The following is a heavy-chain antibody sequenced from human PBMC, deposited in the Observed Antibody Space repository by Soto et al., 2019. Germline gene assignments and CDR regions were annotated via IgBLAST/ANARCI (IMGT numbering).Heavy chain of an antibody. CDR2: VKSKTDGGTA. V-gene: IGHV3-15*01. Sequence: EVQLVESGGGLVKPGGSLRLSCAASGFTFNNAWMSWVRQAPGKGLEWVGRVKSKTDGGTADHAAPVKGRFTVSRDDSKNTLYLQMNSPKTEDTAVYYCTRDRSSGYNWFDPWGQGTLVTVSS. CDR3: TRDRSSGYNWFDP. CDR1: GFTFNNAW. D-gene: IGHD1-26*01. J-gene: IGHJ5*02.